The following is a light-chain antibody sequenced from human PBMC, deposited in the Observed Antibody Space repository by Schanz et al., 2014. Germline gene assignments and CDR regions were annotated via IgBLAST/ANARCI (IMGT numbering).Light chain of an antibody. J-gene: IGKJ5*01. Sequence: EIVLTQSPGTLSLSPGDRATLSCRASQSVSSIDLAWYQQKPGQAPRLLIYDASNRATDIPARFRGRGSGTEFTLTISSLQSEDIAVYCCQQRSNLITFGQGTRLEIK. CDR1: QSVSSID. CDR3: QQRSNLIT. V-gene: IGKV3D-20*02. CDR2: DAS.